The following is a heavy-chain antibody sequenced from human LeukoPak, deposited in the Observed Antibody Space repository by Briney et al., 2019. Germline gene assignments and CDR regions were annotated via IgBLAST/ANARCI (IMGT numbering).Heavy chain of an antibody. CDR3: ARGMELVSTPFDH. CDR2: IYNSGST. D-gene: IGHD5/OR15-5a*01. Sequence: NPSETLSLTCTVSGASLSNYYWTWIRQPPGKGLEWIGYIYNSGSTNYDPSLKSRVTISMDMSKNQFSLKLTSETAADTAVYYCARGMELVSTPFDHWGQGTLVTVSS. V-gene: IGHV4-59*01. CDR1: GASLSNYY. J-gene: IGHJ4*02.